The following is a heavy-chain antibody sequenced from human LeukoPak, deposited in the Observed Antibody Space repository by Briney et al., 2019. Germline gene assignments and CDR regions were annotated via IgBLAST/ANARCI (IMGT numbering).Heavy chain of an antibody. J-gene: IGHJ1*01. Sequence: GGALRLSCAASGFTFSTYWMHGVRQAPGKGLVWVSRNKSDGSTNYADSVKGRFTISRDNANNTLSLQMNSLRPEDTGVYYCARAPSEIGGYYPQYFRHWGQGTLVTVSS. CDR2: NKSDGST. D-gene: IGHD3-22*01. V-gene: IGHV3-74*01. CDR1: GFTFSTYW. CDR3: ARAPSEIGGYYPQYFRH.